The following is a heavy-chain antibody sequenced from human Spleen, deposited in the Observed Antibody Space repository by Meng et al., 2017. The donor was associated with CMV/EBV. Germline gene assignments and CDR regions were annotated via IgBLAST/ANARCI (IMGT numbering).Heavy chain of an antibody. CDR2: IYTSGST. J-gene: IGHJ5*02. Sequence: QVQLQESGPGLGKPSEPLSLSCTVSGGSISSYYWSWIRQPAGKGLEWIGRIYTSGSTNYNPSLKSRVTMSVDTSKNQFSLKLSSVTAADTAVYYCARDGVRWRYFNWFDPWGQGTLVTVSS. D-gene: IGHD2/OR15-2a*01. V-gene: IGHV4-4*07. CDR1: GGSISSYY. CDR3: ARDGVRWRYFNWFDP.